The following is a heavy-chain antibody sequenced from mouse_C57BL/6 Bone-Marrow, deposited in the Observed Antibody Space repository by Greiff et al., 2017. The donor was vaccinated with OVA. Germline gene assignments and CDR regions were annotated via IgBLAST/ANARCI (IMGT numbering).Heavy chain of an antibody. Sequence: EVQLQQSGPVLVKPGASVKMSCKASGYTFTDYYMNWVKQSHGKSLEWIGVINPYNGGTSYNQKFKGKATLTVDKSSSTAYMELNSLTSEDSAVYYCARHGSSFHWYFDVWGTGTTVTVSS. CDR1: GYTFTDYY. V-gene: IGHV1-19*01. J-gene: IGHJ1*03. CDR2: INPYNGGT. CDR3: ARHGSSFHWYFDV. D-gene: IGHD1-1*01.